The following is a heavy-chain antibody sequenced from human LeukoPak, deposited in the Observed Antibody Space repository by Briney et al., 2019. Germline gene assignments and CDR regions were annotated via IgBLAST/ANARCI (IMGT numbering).Heavy chain of an antibody. J-gene: IGHJ5*02. CDR2: ISAYNGNT. V-gene: IGHV1-18*04. Sequence: ASVKVSCKASGYTFTSYGISWVRQAPGQGLEWMGWISAYNGNTNYAQKLQGRVTMTTDTSTSTAYMELRSLRSDDPAVYYCASLLHYGSGSYYNDYWFDPWGQGTLVTVSS. CDR3: ASLLHYGSGSYYNDYWFDP. D-gene: IGHD3-10*01. CDR1: GYTFTSYG.